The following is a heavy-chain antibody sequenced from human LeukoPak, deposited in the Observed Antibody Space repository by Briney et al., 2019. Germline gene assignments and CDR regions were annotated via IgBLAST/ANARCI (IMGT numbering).Heavy chain of an antibody. CDR1: GFTFSSYR. D-gene: IGHD6-13*01. CDR3: ARGIAAAGKPSYYGMDV. J-gene: IGHJ6*02. CDR2: ISSSSSYI. Sequence: GGSLRLSCAASGFTFSSYRMNWVRPAPGKGLEWVSSISSSSSYIYYADSVKGRFTISRDNAKNSLYLQMNSLRAEDTAVYYCARGIAAAGKPSYYGMDVWGQGTTVTVSS. V-gene: IGHV3-21*01.